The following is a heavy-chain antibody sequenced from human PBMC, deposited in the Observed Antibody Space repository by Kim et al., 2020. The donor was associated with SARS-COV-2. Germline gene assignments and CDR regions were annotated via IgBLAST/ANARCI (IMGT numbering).Heavy chain of an antibody. V-gene: IGHV1-3*01. D-gene: IGHD3-16*01. Sequence: KFQGRVTITRDTSASTAYMELSSLRSEDTAVYYCAGGALQGDYYYYGMDVWGQGTTVTVSS. CDR3: AGGALQGDYYYYGMDV. J-gene: IGHJ6*02.